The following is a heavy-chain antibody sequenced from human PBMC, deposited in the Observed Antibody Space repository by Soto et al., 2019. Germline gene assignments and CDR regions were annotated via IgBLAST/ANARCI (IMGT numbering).Heavy chain of an antibody. D-gene: IGHD3-3*01. V-gene: IGHV3-23*01. CDR3: AKDLEAAVCCWEEDYHYGMHV. CDR2: ISGSGGST. Sequence: GGSLRLSWAASGFTFISDAMSWVRQPPGKGLEWVSAISGSGGSTYYADSVKGRFTISRDNSKNTLYLQMNSLRAEDTAVYYCAKDLEAAVCCWEEDYHYGMHVWCPGTTGTGXS. J-gene: IGHJ6*02. CDR1: GFTFISDA.